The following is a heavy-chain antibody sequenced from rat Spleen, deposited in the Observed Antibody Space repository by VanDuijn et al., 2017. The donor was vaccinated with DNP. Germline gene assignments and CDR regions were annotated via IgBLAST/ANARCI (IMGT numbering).Heavy chain of an antibody. Sequence: EVQLVESGGGLVLPGRSLKLSCTASGFTFSTFPMAWVRQAPTKGLEWVATITTGGGNTYYRDSVKGRFTISRDNAKTTLYLQMDSLRSEDTATYYCATRGGYRFAYWGQGTLVTVSS. CDR3: ATRGGYRFAY. V-gene: IGHV5-25*01. J-gene: IGHJ3*01. CDR1: GFTFSTFP. D-gene: IGHD1-11*01. CDR2: ITTGGGNT.